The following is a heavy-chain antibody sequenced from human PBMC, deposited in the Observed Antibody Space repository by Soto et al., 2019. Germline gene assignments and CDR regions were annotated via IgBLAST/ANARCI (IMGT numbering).Heavy chain of an antibody. Sequence: SETLSLTCTVSGGSISSGGDYWSWIRQHPGKGLEWIGYIYYSGSTYYNPSLKSRVTISVDTSKNQFSLKLSSVTAADTAVYYCARDSGVAAAGSPYYYYYGMDVWGQGTTVTVSS. V-gene: IGHV4-31*03. CDR3: ARDSGVAAAGSPYYYYYGMDV. D-gene: IGHD6-13*01. J-gene: IGHJ6*02. CDR2: IYYSGST. CDR1: GGSISSGGDY.